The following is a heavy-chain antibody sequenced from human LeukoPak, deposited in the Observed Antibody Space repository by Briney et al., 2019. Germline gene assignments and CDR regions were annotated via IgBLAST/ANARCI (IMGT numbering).Heavy chain of an antibody. J-gene: IGHJ4*02. CDR3: ARDKYRLSYDILT. CDR2: ISYDGSNK. Sequence: PGGSLRLSCAASGFTFSSYAMHWVRQAPGKGLEWVAVISYDGSNKYYADSVKGRFTISRDNSKNTLYLQMNSLRAEDTAVYYCARDKYRLSYDILTWGQGTLVTVSS. V-gene: IGHV3-30-3*01. D-gene: IGHD3-9*01. CDR1: GFTFSSYA.